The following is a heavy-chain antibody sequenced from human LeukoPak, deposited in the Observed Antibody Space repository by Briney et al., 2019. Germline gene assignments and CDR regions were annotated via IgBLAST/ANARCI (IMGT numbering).Heavy chain of an antibody. CDR1: GGSISSYY. J-gene: IGHJ4*02. D-gene: IGHD1-14*01. V-gene: IGHV4-59*01. CDR3: ARAPRKYFDY. CDR2: IYYSGST. Sequence: SETLSLTCTVSGGSISSYYWSWIRQPPGKGLEWIGYIYYSGSTNYNPSLESRVTISVDTSKNQFSLKLSSVTAADTAVYYCARAPRKYFDYWGQGTLVTVSS.